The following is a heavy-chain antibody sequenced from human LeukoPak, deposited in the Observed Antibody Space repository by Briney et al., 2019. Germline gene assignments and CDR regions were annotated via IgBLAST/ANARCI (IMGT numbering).Heavy chain of an antibody. Sequence: SVKVSCKASGGTFSSYAISWVRQAPGQGLEWMGGIIPIFGTANYAQKFQGRVTITADESTSTAYMELSSLRSEDTAVYYCARVSNLNYYFDYWGQGTLVTVSS. D-gene: IGHD1-14*01. CDR3: ARVSNLNYYFDY. V-gene: IGHV1-69*13. J-gene: IGHJ4*02. CDR2: IIPIFGTA. CDR1: GGTFSSYA.